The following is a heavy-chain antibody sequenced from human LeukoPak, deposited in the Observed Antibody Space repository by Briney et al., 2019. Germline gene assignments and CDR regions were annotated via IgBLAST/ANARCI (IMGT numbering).Heavy chain of an antibody. J-gene: IGHJ4*02. V-gene: IGHV4-4*02. D-gene: IGHD3-3*01. CDR1: AGTVTSTNW. CDR2: VHLDGRT. CDR3: AREGGFYRHLVY. Sequence: SETLSLTCDAYAGTVTSTNWCTWVRQPPGKGLEWIGEVHLDGRTNYNPSLKSRLIMSVDLPENHISMKLTSVTASDRAVYYCAREGGFYRHLVYSGQGTLVTVSS.